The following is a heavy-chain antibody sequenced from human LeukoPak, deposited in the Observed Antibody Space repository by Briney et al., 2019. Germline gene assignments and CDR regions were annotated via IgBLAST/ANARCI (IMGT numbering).Heavy chain of an antibody. D-gene: IGHD3-16*02. CDR1: GFTFTSYG. CDR2: FSGSGGGT. J-gene: IGHJ4*02. Sequence: GGSLRLSCAASGFTFTSYGMSWVRPAPGKGLEWVSAFSGSGGGTYYADSVKGRFTISRDNSKNTLYLQMNSLRAEDTAVYYCYVWGSYRIFDYWGQGTLVTVSS. V-gene: IGHV3-23*01. CDR3: YVWGSYRIFDY.